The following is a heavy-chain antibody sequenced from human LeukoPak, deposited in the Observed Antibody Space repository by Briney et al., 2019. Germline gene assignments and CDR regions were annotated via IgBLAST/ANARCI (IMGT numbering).Heavy chain of an antibody. Sequence: NPSETLSPTCTVSGGSISSYYWSWIRQPPGKGLEWIGYIYYSGSTNYNPSLKSRVTISVDTSKNQFSLKLSSVTAADTAVYYCARVPDSNYFYYFDYWGQGTLVTVSS. V-gene: IGHV4-59*01. D-gene: IGHD4-4*01. CDR1: GGSISSYY. CDR3: ARVPDSNYFYYFDY. J-gene: IGHJ4*02. CDR2: IYYSGST.